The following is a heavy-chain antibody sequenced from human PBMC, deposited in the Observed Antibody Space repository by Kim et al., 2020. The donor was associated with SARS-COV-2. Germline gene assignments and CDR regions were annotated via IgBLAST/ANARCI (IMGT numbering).Heavy chain of an antibody. J-gene: IGHJ4*02. Sequence: LKSRVTISVDTSKNQFSLKLSSVTAADTAVYYCARHFMPYGSGSYYYFDYWGQGTLVTVSS. D-gene: IGHD3-10*01. V-gene: IGHV4-39*01. CDR3: ARHFMPYGSGSYYYFDY.